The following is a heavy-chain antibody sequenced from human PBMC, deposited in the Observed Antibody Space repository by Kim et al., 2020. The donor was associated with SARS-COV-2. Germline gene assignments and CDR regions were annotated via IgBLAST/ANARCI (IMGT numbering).Heavy chain of an antibody. CDR2: IYYSGST. CDR1: GGSISSGGYY. V-gene: IGHV4-31*03. J-gene: IGHJ3*02. Sequence: SETLSRTCTVSGGSISSGGYYWSWIRQHPGKGLEWIGYIYYSGSTYYNPSLKSRVTISVDTSKNQFSLKLSSMTAADTAVYYCARVARITIFGVVNSAFDIWGQGTMVTVSS. D-gene: IGHD3-3*01. CDR3: ARVARITIFGVVNSAFDI.